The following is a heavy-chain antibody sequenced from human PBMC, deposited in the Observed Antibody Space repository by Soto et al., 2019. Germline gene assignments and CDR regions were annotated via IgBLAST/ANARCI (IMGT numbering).Heavy chain of an antibody. CDR1: GFTFSSYA. D-gene: IGHD3-22*01. CDR2: SSGSVYTT. V-gene: IGHV3-23*01. Sequence: GGSLRLSCAASGFTFSSYAMGWVRQAPGQGLEWVSASSGSVYTTYHADSVKGRFTISRDNSQNTLSLQMNSLRAEDTAVYYCAKAPYNYDSGGYYYSAFDIWGQGTRVTVSS. J-gene: IGHJ3*02. CDR3: AKAPYNYDSGGYYYSAFDI.